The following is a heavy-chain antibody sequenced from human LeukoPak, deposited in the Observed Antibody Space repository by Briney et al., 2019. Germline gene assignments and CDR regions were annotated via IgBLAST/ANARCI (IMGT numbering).Heavy chain of an antibody. D-gene: IGHD4-17*01. CDR2: IIPIFGTP. Sequence: VKVSCKASGGTFSSYAISWVRQAPGQPLEWVGGIIPIFGTPNYAQTFQGRVTITADESTRTAYMELSSLRLDDTAIYYCARGNHDGEYVVSGYYFYMDVWGKGTTVTVSS. V-gene: IGHV1-69*01. CDR1: GGTFSSYA. J-gene: IGHJ6*03. CDR3: ARGNHDGEYVVSGYYFYMDV.